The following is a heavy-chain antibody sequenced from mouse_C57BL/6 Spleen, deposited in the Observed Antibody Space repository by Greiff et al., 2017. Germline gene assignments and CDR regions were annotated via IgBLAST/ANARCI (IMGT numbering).Heavy chain of an antibody. CDR2: IYPGDGDT. D-gene: IGHD2-3*01. CDR3: ARYDGYYWYFDV. Sequence: VQLQESGPELVKPGASVKISCKASGYAFSSSWMNWVKQRPGKGLEWIGRIYPGDGDTNYNGKFQGKATLTADKSSSTAYMQLSSLTSEDSAVYFCARYDGYYWYFDVWGTGTTVTVSS. J-gene: IGHJ1*03. CDR1: GYAFSSSW. V-gene: IGHV1-82*01.